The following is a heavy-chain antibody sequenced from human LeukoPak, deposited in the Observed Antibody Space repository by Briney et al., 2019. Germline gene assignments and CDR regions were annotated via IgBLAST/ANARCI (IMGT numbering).Heavy chain of an antibody. CDR3: AREITTYYYDGSGSGAFDI. V-gene: IGHV4-39*07. J-gene: IGHJ3*02. Sequence: SETLSLTCTVSGGSISSSSYYWGWIRQPPGKGLEWIGSIYYSGSTYYNPSLKSRVTISVDTSKNQFSLKLSSVTAADTAVYYCAREITTYYYDGSGSGAFDIWGQGTMVTVSS. D-gene: IGHD3-22*01. CDR1: GGSISSSSYY. CDR2: IYYSGST.